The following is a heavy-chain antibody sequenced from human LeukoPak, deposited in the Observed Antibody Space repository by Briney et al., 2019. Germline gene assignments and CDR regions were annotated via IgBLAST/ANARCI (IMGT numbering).Heavy chain of an antibody. CDR3: AASTLYCGSTSCYLDY. Sequence: SVKVSCKASGGTFSSYAISWVRQAPGQGLEWMGGIIPIFGTASYAQKFQGRVTITADESTSTAYMELSSLRSEDTAVYYCAASTLYCGSTSCYLDYWGQGTLVTVSS. J-gene: IGHJ4*02. CDR1: GGTFSSYA. V-gene: IGHV1-69*13. CDR2: IIPIFGTA. D-gene: IGHD2-2*01.